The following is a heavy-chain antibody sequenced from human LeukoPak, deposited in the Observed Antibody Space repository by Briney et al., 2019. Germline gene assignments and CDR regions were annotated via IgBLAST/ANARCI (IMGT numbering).Heavy chain of an antibody. J-gene: IGHJ6*03. D-gene: IGHD3-22*01. CDR1: GYTFTGYY. Sequence: ASVKVSCKASGYTFTGYYIHWVRQAPGQGLEWMGWINPNSGGTNYAQKFQGRVTMTRDTSISTAYMELSRLRPDDTAVYYCAIFPYYYDSSGPYYYYYYMDVWGKGTTVTVSS. CDR2: INPNSGGT. V-gene: IGHV1-2*02. CDR3: AIFPYYYDSSGPYYYYYYMDV.